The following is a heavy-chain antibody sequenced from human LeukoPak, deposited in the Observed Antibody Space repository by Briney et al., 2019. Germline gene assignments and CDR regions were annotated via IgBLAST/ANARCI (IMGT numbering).Heavy chain of an antibody. CDR2: ISSSSSYI. J-gene: IGHJ5*02. CDR1: GLTFSSYS. D-gene: IGHD6-13*01. Sequence: GGSLRLSCAASGLTFSSYSMNWVRQAPGKGLEWVSSISSSSSYIYYADSVKGRFTISRDNAKNSLYLQMNSLRAEDTAVYYCAKESSSNWFDPWGQGTLVTVSS. CDR3: AKESSSNWFDP. V-gene: IGHV3-21*01.